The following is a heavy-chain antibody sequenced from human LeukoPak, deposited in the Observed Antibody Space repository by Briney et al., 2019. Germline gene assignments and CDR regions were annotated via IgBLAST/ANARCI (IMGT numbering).Heavy chain of an antibody. J-gene: IGHJ4*02. D-gene: IGHD6-13*01. CDR3: AKEGPAGYSSSWYFDC. Sequence: GGSLRLSCAASGFTFSSYAMSWVRQAPGKVMEWVSAISGSGGSTYYADSVKGRFTISRDNSKNTLYLQMNSLRAEDTAVYYCAKEGPAGYSSSWYFDCWGQGTLVTAPS. CDR1: GFTFSSYA. CDR2: ISGSGGST. V-gene: IGHV3-23*01.